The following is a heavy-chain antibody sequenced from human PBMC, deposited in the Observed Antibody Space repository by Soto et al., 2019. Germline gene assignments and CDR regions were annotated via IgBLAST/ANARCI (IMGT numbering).Heavy chain of an antibody. CDR3: AREGTDSSSGDYFDY. Sequence: SVKVSCKASGGTFSSYAISWVRQAPGQGLEWMGGIIPIFGTANYARKFQGRVTITADESTSTAYMELSSLRSEDTAVYYCAREGTDSSSGDYFDYWGQGALVTVSS. J-gene: IGHJ4*02. CDR2: IIPIFGTA. D-gene: IGHD6-13*01. V-gene: IGHV1-69*13. CDR1: GGTFSSYA.